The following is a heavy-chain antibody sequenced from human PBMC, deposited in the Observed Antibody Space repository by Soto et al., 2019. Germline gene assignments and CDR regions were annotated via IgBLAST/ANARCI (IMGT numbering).Heavy chain of an antibody. D-gene: IGHD3-22*01. J-gene: IGHJ4*02. CDR3: ARTLYKYDSSGYYYNY. CDR2: ISYDGSNK. V-gene: IGHV3-30*03. Sequence: QVQLVESGGGVVQPGRSLRLSCAASGFTFSSYGMHWVRQAPGKGLEWVGVISYDGSNKYYADSVKGRFTISRDNSKNTLYLQMNSLRAEDTAVYYCARTLYKYDSSGYYYNYWGQGTLVTVSS. CDR1: GFTFSSYG.